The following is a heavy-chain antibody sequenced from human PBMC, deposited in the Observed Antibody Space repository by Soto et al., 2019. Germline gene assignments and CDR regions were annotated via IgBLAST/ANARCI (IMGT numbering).Heavy chain of an antibody. CDR2: INPNSGGT. V-gene: IGHV1-2*04. Sequence: ASVKVSCKASGYTFTGYYMHWVRQAPGQGLEWMGWINPNSGGTNYAQKFQGWVTMTRDTSISTAYMELSRLRSDDTAVYYCARATSGFGELSLDYWGQGTLVTVSS. CDR1: GYTFTGYY. J-gene: IGHJ4*02. CDR3: ARATSGFGELSLDY. D-gene: IGHD3-10*01.